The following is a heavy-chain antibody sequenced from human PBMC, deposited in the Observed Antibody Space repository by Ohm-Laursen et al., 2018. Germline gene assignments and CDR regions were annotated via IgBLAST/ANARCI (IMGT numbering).Heavy chain of an antibody. CDR3: IHISATGVY. V-gene: IGHV3-15*01. J-gene: IGHJ4*02. CDR2: IKSKTDGGTT. CDR1: GFTFINAW. D-gene: IGHD6-13*01. Sequence: SLRLSCTASGFTFINAWMNWVRQAPGKGLEWVGRIKSKTDGGTTDYATPVKSRFTISRDDSKNTLYLQMNSLKTEDTAVYYCIHISATGVYWGQGTLVTVSS.